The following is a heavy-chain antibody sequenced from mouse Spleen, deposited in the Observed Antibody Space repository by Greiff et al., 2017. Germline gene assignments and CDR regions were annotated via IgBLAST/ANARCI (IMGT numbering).Heavy chain of an antibody. CDR2: ISSGGST. CDR1: GFTFSSYA. J-gene: IGHJ1*01. CDR3: ARVLWLRRDWYFDV. Sequence: EVKVVESGGGLVKPGGSLKLSCAASGFTFSSYAMSWVRQTPEKRLEWVASISSGGSTYYPDSVKGRFTISRDNARNILYLQMSSLRSEDTAMYYCARVLWLRRDWYFDVWGAGTTVTVSS. D-gene: IGHD2-2*01. V-gene: IGHV5-6-5*01.